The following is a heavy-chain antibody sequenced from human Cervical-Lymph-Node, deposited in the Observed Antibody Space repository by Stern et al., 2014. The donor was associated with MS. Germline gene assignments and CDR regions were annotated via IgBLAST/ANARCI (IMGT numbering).Heavy chain of an antibody. CDR3: ARSPFSNQMLFDYLDY. D-gene: IGHD2-2*01. V-gene: IGHV3-30-3*01. J-gene: IGHJ4*02. CDR1: RFLFTNYT. CDR2: ISDDVNNQ. Sequence: VQLEESGGDVAQPGRSLRLSCVASRFLFTNYTMHWVRQAPGKGLEWVAVISDDVNNQFDTDYVKGLFPISRSISKNTLYLQMNSLRVEDMAVYYCARSPFSNQMLFDYLDYWGQGTLVTVSS.